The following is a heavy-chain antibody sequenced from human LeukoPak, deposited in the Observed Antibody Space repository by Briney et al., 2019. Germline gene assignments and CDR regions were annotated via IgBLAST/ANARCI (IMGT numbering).Heavy chain of an antibody. CDR2: IYTSGST. D-gene: IGHD4-17*01. Sequence: SETLSLTCTVSGGSISSYYWSWIRQPAGKGLEWIGRIYTSGSTNYNPSLKSRVTMSVDTSKNQFSLKLSSVTAADTAVYYCAREMTTVTSPASRVDYWGQGTLVTVSS. V-gene: IGHV4-4*07. CDR1: GGSISSYY. J-gene: IGHJ4*02. CDR3: AREMTTVTSPASRVDY.